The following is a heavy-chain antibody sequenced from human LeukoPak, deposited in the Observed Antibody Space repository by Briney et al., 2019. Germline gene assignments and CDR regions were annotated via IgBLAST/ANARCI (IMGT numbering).Heavy chain of an antibody. D-gene: IGHD3-22*01. CDR1: GFTFSNYD. CDR3: AKGPDSSGYYSLDY. Sequence: PGRSLRLSCAASGFTFSNYDMHWVRQAPGKGLEWAAVISYDGSNKYYADSVQGRFTISRDNSKNTLYLQMNSLRAEDTAVYYRAKGPDSSGYYSLDYWGQGTLVTVSS. CDR2: ISYDGSNK. J-gene: IGHJ4*02. V-gene: IGHV3-30*18.